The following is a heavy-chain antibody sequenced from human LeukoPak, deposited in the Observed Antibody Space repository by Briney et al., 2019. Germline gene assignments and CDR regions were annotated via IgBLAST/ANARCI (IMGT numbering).Heavy chain of an antibody. CDR3: ARDGEGDSCGDGYYYYYGMDV. J-gene: IGHJ6*02. CDR2: ISSRGDST. CDR1: GFIFSNYA. V-gene: IGHV3-23*01. D-gene: IGHD5-18*01. Sequence: PGGSLRLSCAASGFIFSNYAMSWVRQVPGRGLEWVSTISSRGDSTYVADSVKGRFTISRDNAKNSLYLQMNSLRAEDTAVYYCARDGEGDSCGDGYYYYYGMDVWGQGTTVTVSS.